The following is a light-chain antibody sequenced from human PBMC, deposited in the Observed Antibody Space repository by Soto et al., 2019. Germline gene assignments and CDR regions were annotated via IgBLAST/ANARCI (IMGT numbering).Light chain of an antibody. CDR1: QSVTSSF. CDR2: GAS. CDR3: QHYGSSRDT. J-gene: IGKJ2*01. Sequence: EIVLTQSPGTLSLSPGERATLSCRASQSVTSSFLAWYQQKPGQTPRLLIYGASTRATGIPDRFSGSGSGTDLTLTISRLEPEDFAVYYCQHYGSSRDTFGQGTKLESK. V-gene: IGKV3-20*01.